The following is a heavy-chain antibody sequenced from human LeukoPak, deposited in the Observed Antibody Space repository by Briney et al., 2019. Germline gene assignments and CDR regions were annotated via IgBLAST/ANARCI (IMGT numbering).Heavy chain of an antibody. CDR2: ISAYNGNT. V-gene: IGHV1-18*01. CDR1: GYTFTSYG. D-gene: IGHD3-22*01. CDR3: AIVTYYYDSSGYLDY. J-gene: IGHJ4*02. Sequence: GASVKVSCKXSGYTFTSYGISWVRQAPGQGLEWMGWISAYNGNTNYAQKLQGRVTMTTDTSTSTAYMGLRSLRSDDTAVYYCAIVTYYYDSSGYLDYWGQGTLVTVSS.